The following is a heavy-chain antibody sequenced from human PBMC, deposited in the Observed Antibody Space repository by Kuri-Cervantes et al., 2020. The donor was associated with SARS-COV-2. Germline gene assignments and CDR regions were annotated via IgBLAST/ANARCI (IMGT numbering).Heavy chain of an antibody. Sequence: GSLRLSCTVSGYSISSGYYWGWIRQPPGKGLEWIGSIYHSGSTYYNPSLKSRVTISVDTSKNQFSLKLSSVTAADTAVYYCARGVYWNDPRDASGFDYWGQGTLVTVSS. D-gene: IGHD1-1*01. V-gene: IGHV4-38-2*02. CDR3: ARGVYWNDPRDASGFDY. CDR2: IYHSGST. CDR1: GYSISSGYY. J-gene: IGHJ4*02.